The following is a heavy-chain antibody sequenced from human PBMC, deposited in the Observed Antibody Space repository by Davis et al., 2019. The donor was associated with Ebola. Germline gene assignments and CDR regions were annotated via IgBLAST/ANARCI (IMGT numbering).Heavy chain of an antibody. CDR2: IRYDGSNK. Sequence: GESLKISCAASGFTFSSYGMHWVCQAPGKGLEWVAFIRYDGSNKYYADSVKGRFTISRDNSKNTLYLQMNSLRAEDTAVYYCAKDVAAARTYFDYWGQGTLVTVSS. V-gene: IGHV3-30*02. CDR1: GFTFSSYG. D-gene: IGHD6-13*01. J-gene: IGHJ4*02. CDR3: AKDVAAARTYFDY.